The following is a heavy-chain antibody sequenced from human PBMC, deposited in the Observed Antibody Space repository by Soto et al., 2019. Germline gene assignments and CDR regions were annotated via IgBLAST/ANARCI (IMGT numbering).Heavy chain of an antibody. Sequence: EVQLVESGGGLIQPGGSLRLSCAVSGFTVSYNYMNWVRQAPGKGLEWVSAISGSDDSTYYADSVKGRFTISRDNSKNTLYLQMSSLRADDTAVYYCAPMGVWGQGTTVTVSS. CDR1: GFTVSYNY. V-gene: IGHV3-23*04. J-gene: IGHJ6*02. CDR3: APMGV. CDR2: ISGSDDST.